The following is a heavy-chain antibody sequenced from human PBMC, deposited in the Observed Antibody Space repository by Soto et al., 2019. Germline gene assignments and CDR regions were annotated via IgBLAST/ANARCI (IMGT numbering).Heavy chain of an antibody. V-gene: IGHV1-8*01. CDR3: ARAQDSVVVPAATDY. D-gene: IGHD2-2*01. CDR1: GYTFTSYD. J-gene: IGHJ4*02. CDR2: MNPNSGST. Sequence: ASLKVSCKASGYTFTSYDINWVRQATGQGLEWMGWMNPNSGSTGYAQKFQGRVTMTRNTSISTAYMELSSLRSEDTAVYYCARAQDSVVVPAATDYWGQGTLVTVSS.